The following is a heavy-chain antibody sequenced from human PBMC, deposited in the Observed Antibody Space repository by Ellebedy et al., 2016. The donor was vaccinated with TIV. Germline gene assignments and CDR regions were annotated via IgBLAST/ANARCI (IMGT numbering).Heavy chain of an antibody. D-gene: IGHD3-16*01. CDR3: AQRGADY. V-gene: IGHV3-23*01. CDR1: GFSFSSYA. Sequence: PGGSLRLSCTASGFSFSSYAMSWVRQAPGQWLEWVSSISGSGGSTYYADSVKDRFTISRDNAKNSLYLQMNSLRAEDTAVYYCAQRGADYWGQGTPVTVSS. CDR2: ISGSGGST. J-gene: IGHJ4*02.